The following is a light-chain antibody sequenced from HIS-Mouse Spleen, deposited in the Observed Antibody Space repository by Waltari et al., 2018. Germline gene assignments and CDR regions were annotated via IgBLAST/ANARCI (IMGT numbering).Light chain of an antibody. CDR3: QQYYSTPFT. J-gene: IGKJ3*01. V-gene: IGKV4-1*01. CDR1: QSVLYSSNNKNY. Sequence: DIVMTQSPDSLAVSLGERATINCKSSQSVLYSSNNKNYLAWYQQKPGQPPKLLIYWAFTRESGVPDRFSGSGSVTDFTLTISSLQAEDVAVYYCQQYYSTPFTFGPGTKVDIK. CDR2: WAF.